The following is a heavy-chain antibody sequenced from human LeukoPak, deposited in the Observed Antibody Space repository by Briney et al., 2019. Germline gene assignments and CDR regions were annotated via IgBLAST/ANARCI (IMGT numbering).Heavy chain of an antibody. CDR2: ICTSGST. CDR3: ARETIAARSFDY. J-gene: IGHJ4*02. D-gene: IGHD6-6*01. CDR1: GGSISSYY. V-gene: IGHV4-4*07. Sequence: PSETLCLTCTVSGGSISSYYWSWIRQPAGKGLEWTGRICTSGSTNYNPSLRSRVTISVDTSKNQFSLKLSSVTAADTAVYYCARETIAARSFDYWGQGTLVTVSS.